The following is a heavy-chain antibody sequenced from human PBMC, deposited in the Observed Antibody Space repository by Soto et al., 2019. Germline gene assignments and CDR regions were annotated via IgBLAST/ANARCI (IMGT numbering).Heavy chain of an antibody. CDR3: SRRAPEGFDP. CDR1: GGSFGSSAYY. J-gene: IGHJ5*02. Sequence: PSETLSLTCAVSGGSFGSSAYYWGWIRQAPGKGLEWIGSINYSGTTYYNPSLKSRVTISVDTSKNHFSLKLSSVTAADTALYYCSRRAPEGFDPWGQGTLGTVSS. V-gene: IGHV4-39*02. CDR2: INYSGTT.